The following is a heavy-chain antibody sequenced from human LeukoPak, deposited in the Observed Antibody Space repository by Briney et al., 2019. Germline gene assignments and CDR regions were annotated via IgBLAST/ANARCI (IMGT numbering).Heavy chain of an antibody. V-gene: IGHV4-30-4*08. CDR1: GGSISSGDYY. CDR2: IYYSGST. Sequence: PSETLSLTCTVSGGSISSGDYYWSWIRQPPGKGLEWIGYIYYSGSTYYNPSLKSRVTISVDTSKNQFSPKLSSVTAADTAVYYCAREFKEYCSSTSCYHRYFDYWGQGTLVTVSS. D-gene: IGHD2-2*01. J-gene: IGHJ4*02. CDR3: AREFKEYCSSTSCYHRYFDY.